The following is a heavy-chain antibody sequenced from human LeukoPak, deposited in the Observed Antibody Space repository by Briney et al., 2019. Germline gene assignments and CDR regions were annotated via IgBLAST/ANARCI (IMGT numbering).Heavy chain of an antibody. V-gene: IGHV4-34*01. CDR3: ARAPLWWRPYDY. J-gene: IGHJ4*02. Sequence: SETLPLTCAVYGGSFSGYYWSWIRQPPGKGLEWIGEINHSGSTNYNPSLKSRVTISVDTSKNQFSLKLSSVTAADTAVYYCARAPLWWRPYDYWGQGTLVTVSS. CDR1: GGSFSGYY. D-gene: IGHD2-21*01. CDR2: INHSGST.